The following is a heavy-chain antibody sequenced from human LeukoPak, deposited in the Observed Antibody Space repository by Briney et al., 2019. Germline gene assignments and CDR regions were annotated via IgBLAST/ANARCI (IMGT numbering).Heavy chain of an antibody. Sequence: SQTLSLTCTVSGGSISSGDYYWSWIRQPPGKGLEWIGYIYYSESTYYNPSLKSRVTISVDTSKNQFSLKLSSVTAADTAVYYCAGESDYYDSSDTRGYWGQGTLVTVSS. D-gene: IGHD3-22*01. V-gene: IGHV4-30-4*08. CDR1: GGSISSGDYY. CDR3: AGESDYYDSSDTRGY. CDR2: IYYSEST. J-gene: IGHJ4*02.